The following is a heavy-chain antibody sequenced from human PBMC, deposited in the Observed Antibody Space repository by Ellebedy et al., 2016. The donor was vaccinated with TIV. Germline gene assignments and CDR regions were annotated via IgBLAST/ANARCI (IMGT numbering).Heavy chain of an antibody. D-gene: IGHD2-15*01. V-gene: IGHV1-58*01. J-gene: IGHJ2*01. CDR3: AADSVVGPSASWSFDL. CDR2: IVVGSGNT. Sequence: AASVKVSCKASGFTFTKSAVQWVRQARGQRLEWIGWIVVGSGNTHYAQKFQERVTITRDMSTSTAYMELSSLRSEDTAVYYCAADSVVGPSASWSFDLWGRGTLVTVSS. CDR1: GFTFTKSA.